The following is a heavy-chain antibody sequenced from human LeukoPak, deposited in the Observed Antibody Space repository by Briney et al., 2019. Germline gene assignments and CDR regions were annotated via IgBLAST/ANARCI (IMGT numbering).Heavy chain of an antibody. CDR2: IYYSGST. D-gene: IGHD6-13*01. Sequence: SETLSLTCTVSGRSISSYYWSRIRQPPGKGLEWIGYIYYSGSTNYNPSLKSRVTISVDTSKNQFSLKLSSVTAADTAIYYCARAAGNWFDPWGQGILVTVSS. CDR1: GRSISSYY. V-gene: IGHV4-59*01. J-gene: IGHJ5*02. CDR3: ARAAGNWFDP.